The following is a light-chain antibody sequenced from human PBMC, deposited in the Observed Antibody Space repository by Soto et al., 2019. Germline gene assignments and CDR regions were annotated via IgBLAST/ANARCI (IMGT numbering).Light chain of an antibody. CDR1: QSVSSSQ. Sequence: VLRHCPSTLPLSPGERAPLSCRASQSVSSSQLAWYQQKPGQAPRLRIYGASSRATGIPDRFSGSGSGTDFTLTICRLEPEDFAVYYCQQYGSSPWTFGQGTKVDIK. CDR2: GAS. J-gene: IGKJ1*01. CDR3: QQYGSSPWT. V-gene: IGKV3-20*01.